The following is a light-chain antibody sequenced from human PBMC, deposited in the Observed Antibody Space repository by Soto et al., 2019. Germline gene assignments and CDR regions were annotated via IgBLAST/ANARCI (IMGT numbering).Light chain of an antibody. V-gene: IGLV1-44*01. J-gene: IGLJ2*01. CDR3: EAWDVSLVV. CDR1: SSNIGTNT. Sequence: QSVLTQPPSASGTPGQRVTIFCSGSSSNIGTNTVIWYQQLLGAAPKLLIYSDNQRPSGVPDRFSGSMSGTSASLAISGLQSEDEADYYCEAWDVSLVVFGGGTKVTVL. CDR2: SDN.